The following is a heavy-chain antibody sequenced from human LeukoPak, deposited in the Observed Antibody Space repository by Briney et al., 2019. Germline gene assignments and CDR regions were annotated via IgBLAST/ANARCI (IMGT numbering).Heavy chain of an antibody. J-gene: IGHJ4*02. Sequence: PSETLSLTCTVSGGSISSYYWSWIRQPPGKGLEWIGYIYYSGSTNYNPSLKSRVTISVDTSKNQFPLKLSSVTAADTAVYYCARSLRDSSGYFNWGQGTLVTVSS. CDR1: GGSISSYY. V-gene: IGHV4-59*01. CDR3: ARSLRDSSGYFN. CDR2: IYYSGST. D-gene: IGHD3-22*01.